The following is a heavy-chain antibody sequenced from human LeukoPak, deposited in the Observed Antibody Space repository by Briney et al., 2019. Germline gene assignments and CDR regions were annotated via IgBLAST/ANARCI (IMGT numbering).Heavy chain of an antibody. V-gene: IGHV3-33*01. CDR1: GFTFSSYG. D-gene: IGHD3-9*01. Sequence: GGSLRLSCAASGFTFSSYGMHWVRQAPGKGLEWVAVIWYDGSNKYYADSVKGRFTISRDNSKNTLYLQMNSLRAEDTAVYYCARDALYDILTGPLYYFDYWGQGTLVTVSP. CDR3: ARDALYDILTGPLYYFDY. CDR2: IWYDGSNK. J-gene: IGHJ4*02.